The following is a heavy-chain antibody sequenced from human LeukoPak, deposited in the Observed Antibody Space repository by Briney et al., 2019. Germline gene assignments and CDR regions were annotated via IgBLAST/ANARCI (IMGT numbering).Heavy chain of an antibody. CDR1: GYSISSGYY. Sequence: SETLSLTCTVSGYSISSGYYWGWLRQPPGKGLEWIGNIYHRGNTYYNVSLHSRVTISLDTSNNQFSLNLDSVTAADTAVFYCARLSVSLNAFDMWGQGTMVTVSS. V-gene: IGHV4-38-2*02. J-gene: IGHJ3*02. CDR3: ARLSVSLNAFDM. CDR2: IYHRGNT. D-gene: IGHD5/OR15-5a*01.